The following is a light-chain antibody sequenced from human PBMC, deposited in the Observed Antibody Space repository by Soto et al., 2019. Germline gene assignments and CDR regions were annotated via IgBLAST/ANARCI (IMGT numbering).Light chain of an antibody. CDR3: QQYNNWPFS. J-gene: IGKJ5*01. CDR2: DVS. CDR1: QGVTTN. Sequence: EIVMTQFPATLSMSPGESVALSCRAGQGVTTNFAWYQQKSGQSPRLLIYDVSIRATGVPARFSGTGSETDFTLTISGLRSEDSAVYFCQQYNNWPFSFGQGTRLEIK. V-gene: IGKV3-15*01.